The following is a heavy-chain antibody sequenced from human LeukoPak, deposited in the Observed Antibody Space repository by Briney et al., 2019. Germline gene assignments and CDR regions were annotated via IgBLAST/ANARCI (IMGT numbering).Heavy chain of an antibody. J-gene: IGHJ4*02. D-gene: IGHD6-13*01. CDR3: AKDEGAAAGTGKY. CDR1: GFTFSSYA. CDR2: ISGSGGST. Sequence: HSGGSLRLSCAASGFTFSSYAMSWVREAPGKGLEGVSAISGSGGSTHYADYVKGRFTISRDNSQNTPYLQMNSLRAEDTAVYYCAKDEGAAAGTGKYWGQGNLVNVSS. V-gene: IGHV3-23*01.